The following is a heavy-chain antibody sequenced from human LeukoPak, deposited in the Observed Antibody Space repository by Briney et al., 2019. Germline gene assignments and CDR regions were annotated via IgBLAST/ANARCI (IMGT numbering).Heavy chain of an antibody. J-gene: IGHJ4*02. V-gene: IGHV3-64*01. CDR2: ISSNEGST. Sequence: PGGSLRLSCAASGFPFSSYAMHWVRQAPGKGLEYVSAISSNEGSTSYANSVKGRFTISRDNSKNTLYLQMGSLRAEDMAVYYCARSSIVVVSILDYWGQGTPVTVSS. CDR1: GFPFSSYA. CDR3: ARSSIVVVSILDY. D-gene: IGHD2-2*01.